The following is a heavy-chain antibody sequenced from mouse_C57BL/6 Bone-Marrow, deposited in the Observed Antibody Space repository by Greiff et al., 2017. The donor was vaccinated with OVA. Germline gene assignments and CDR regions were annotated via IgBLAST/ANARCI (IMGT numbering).Heavy chain of an antibody. CDR2: ISNGGGST. Sequence: EVMLVESGGGLVQPGGSLKLSCAASGFTFSDYYMYWVRQTPEKRLEWVAYISNGGGSTYYPDTVKGRFTISRDNAKNTLYLQMSRLKSEDTAMYYCASSYGSSYHYWYFDVWGTGTTVTVSS. CDR1: GFTFSDYY. V-gene: IGHV5-12*01. J-gene: IGHJ1*03. D-gene: IGHD1-1*01. CDR3: ASSYGSSYHYWYFDV.